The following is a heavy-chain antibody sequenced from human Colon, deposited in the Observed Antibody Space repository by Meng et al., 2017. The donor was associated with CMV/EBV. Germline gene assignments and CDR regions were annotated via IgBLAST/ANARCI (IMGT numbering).Heavy chain of an antibody. Sequence: GGSLRLSCVTSGFIFTDYYMDWVRQSPGKGLEWVAHAKNRANGYGKEYAASVKGRFAISRDDSNGSLYLQMNSLKNEDTAVYYCVRDGRRYSFDYWGQGTLVTVSS. CDR1: GFIFTDYY. D-gene: IGHD1-14*01. CDR3: VRDGRRYSFDY. V-gene: IGHV3-72*01. J-gene: IGHJ4*02. CDR2: AKNRANGYGK.